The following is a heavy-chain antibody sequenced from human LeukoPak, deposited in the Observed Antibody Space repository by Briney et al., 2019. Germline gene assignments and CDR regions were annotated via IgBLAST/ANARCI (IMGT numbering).Heavy chain of an antibody. D-gene: IGHD3-3*01. CDR3: AKHSYDFWSACDY. CDR1: GFTFSSYA. J-gene: IGHJ4*02. CDR2: ISHMSGST. Sequence: GGSLRLSCAVSGFTFSSYAMSWVRQAPGKGLEWVSMISHMSGSTYYADSVKGRFTISRDNSENTLYLQMNSLRSEDTAVYFCAKHSYDFWSACDYWGQGTLVTVSS. V-gene: IGHV3-23*01.